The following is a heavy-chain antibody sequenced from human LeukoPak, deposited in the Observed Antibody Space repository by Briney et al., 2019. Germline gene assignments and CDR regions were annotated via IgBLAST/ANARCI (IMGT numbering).Heavy chain of an antibody. CDR1: GYTFTSYY. Sequence: ASVKVSCKASGYTFTSYYMHWVRQAPGQGLEWMGIINPSGGSTSYAQKFQGRVTTTRDMSTSTVYMELSSLRSEDTAVYYCASSGYSYGWYYMDVWGKGTTVTVSS. J-gene: IGHJ6*03. CDR3: ASSGYSYGWYYMDV. D-gene: IGHD5-18*01. V-gene: IGHV1-46*01. CDR2: INPSGGST.